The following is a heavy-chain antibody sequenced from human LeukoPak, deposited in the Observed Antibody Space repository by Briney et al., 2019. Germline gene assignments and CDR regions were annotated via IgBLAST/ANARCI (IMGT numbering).Heavy chain of an antibody. J-gene: IGHJ3*02. Sequence: KTSETLSRTCAVSGYSISSGYYWGWIRQPPGKGLEWIGSIYHSGSTYYNPSLKSRVTISVDTSKNQFSLKLSSVTAADTAVYYCARRGGSTPRAFDIWGQGTMVTVSS. CDR1: GYSISSGYY. CDR3: ARRGGSTPRAFDI. D-gene: IGHD3-10*01. CDR2: IYHSGST. V-gene: IGHV4-38-2*01.